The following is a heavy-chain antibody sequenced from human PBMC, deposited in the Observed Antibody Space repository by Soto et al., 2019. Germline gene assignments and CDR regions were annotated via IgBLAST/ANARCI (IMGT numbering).Heavy chain of an antibody. CDR3: AKDLYFTMIVAGNDY. CDR2: ISGSGGST. V-gene: IGHV3-23*01. J-gene: IGHJ4*02. D-gene: IGHD3-22*01. Sequence: VSVRLSCAASGFTFSSYAMSWVRQAPGKGLGWVSAISGSGGSTYYADSVKGRFTISRDNSKNTLYLQMNSLRAEDTAVYYCAKDLYFTMIVAGNDYWGQGTMVTVYS. CDR1: GFTFSSYA.